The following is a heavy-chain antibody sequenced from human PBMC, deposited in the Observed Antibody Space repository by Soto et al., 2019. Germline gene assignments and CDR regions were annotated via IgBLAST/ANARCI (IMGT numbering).Heavy chain of an antibody. J-gene: IGHJ4*02. CDR1: GGTFSSYT. V-gene: IGHV1-69*02. Sequence: QVQLVQSGAEVKKPGSSVKVSCKASGGTFSSYTISWVRQAPGQGLEWMGRIIPILGIANYAQKFQCRVTITADKSTSTAYMELSSLRSEDTAVYYCAVGELWLSIRSTNFDYWGQGTLVTVSS. D-gene: IGHD5-18*01. CDR2: IIPILGIA. CDR3: AVGELWLSIRSTNFDY.